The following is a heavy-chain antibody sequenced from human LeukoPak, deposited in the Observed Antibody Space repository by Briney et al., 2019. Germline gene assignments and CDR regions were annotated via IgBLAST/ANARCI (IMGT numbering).Heavy chain of an antibody. J-gene: IGHJ3*02. Sequence: SQTLSLTCTVSGSSIRSGDYYWSWIRQPPGKGLEWIGYIYYSGSTYYNPSLKSRVTISVDTSKNQFSLKLSSVTAADTAVYYCARDVQVGATYDAFDIWGQGTMVTVSS. CDR2: IYYSGST. V-gene: IGHV4-30-4*01. CDR1: GSSIRSGDYY. CDR3: ARDVQVGATYDAFDI. D-gene: IGHD1-26*01.